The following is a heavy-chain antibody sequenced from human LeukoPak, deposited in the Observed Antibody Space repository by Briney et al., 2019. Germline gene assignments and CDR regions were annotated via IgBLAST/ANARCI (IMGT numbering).Heavy chain of an antibody. D-gene: IGHD2-15*01. CDR1: GYTFTSNY. CDR3: AREIADCSGGSCHSSSFDY. Sequence: SVNVSCKASGYTFTSNYIHWVRQAPGQGLEWMGGIIPIFGTANYAQKFQGRVTITADESTSTAYMELSSLRSEDTAVYYCAREIADCSGGSCHSSSFDYWGQGTLVTVSS. J-gene: IGHJ4*02. CDR2: IIPIFGTA. V-gene: IGHV1-69*13.